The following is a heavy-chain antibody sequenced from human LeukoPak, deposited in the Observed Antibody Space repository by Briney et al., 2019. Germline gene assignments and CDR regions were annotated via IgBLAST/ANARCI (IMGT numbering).Heavy chain of an antibody. CDR1: GFTFSSYA. V-gene: IGHV3-30*04. J-gene: IGHJ6*03. CDR2: ISYDGGNK. Sequence: GGSLRLSCAASGFTFSSYAMHWVRQAPGKGLEWVAVISYDGGNKYYADSVKGRFTISRDNSKNTLYLQMNSLRAEDTAVYYCARDRGCSSTSCYDNYYYYMDVWGKGTTVTVSS. D-gene: IGHD2-2*01. CDR3: ARDRGCSSTSCYDNYYYYMDV.